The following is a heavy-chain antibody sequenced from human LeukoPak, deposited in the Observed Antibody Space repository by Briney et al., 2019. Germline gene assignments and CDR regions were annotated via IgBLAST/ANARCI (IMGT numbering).Heavy chain of an antibody. CDR1: GGSFSGYY. V-gene: IGHV4-34*01. Sequence: SETLSLTCAVYGGSFSGYYWSWIRQPPGKGLEWIGEINHSGSTNYNPSLKSRVTISVDTSKNQFSLKLSSVTAADTAVYYRAAIVVVPAAVHDAFDIWGQGTMVTVSS. D-gene: IGHD2-2*01. CDR2: INHSGST. J-gene: IGHJ3*02. CDR3: AAIVVVPAAVHDAFDI.